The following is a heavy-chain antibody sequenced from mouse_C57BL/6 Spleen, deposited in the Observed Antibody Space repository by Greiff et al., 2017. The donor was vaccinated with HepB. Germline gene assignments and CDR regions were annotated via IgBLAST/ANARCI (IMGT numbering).Heavy chain of an antibody. V-gene: IGHV1-15*01. Sequence: QVQLKESGAELVRPGASVTLSCKASGYTFTDYEMHWVKQTPVHGLEWIGAIDPETGGTAYNQKFKGKAILTADKSSSTAYMELRSLTSEDSAVYYCTRHVPGVRVHYFDYWGQGTTLTVSS. CDR1: GYTFTDYE. CDR2: IDPETGGT. D-gene: IGHD2-1*01. CDR3: TRHVPGVRVHYFDY. J-gene: IGHJ2*01.